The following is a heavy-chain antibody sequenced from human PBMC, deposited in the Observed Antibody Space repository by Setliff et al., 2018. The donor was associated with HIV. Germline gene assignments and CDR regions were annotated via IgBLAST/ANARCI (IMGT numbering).Heavy chain of an antibody. D-gene: IGHD3-10*01. J-gene: IGHJ4*02. CDR2: IYHSGST. V-gene: IGHV4-31*03. Sequence: SETLSLTCTASGGSIRSGGYYWSWVRQHPGKGLEWIGYIYHSGSTYYNPSLKSRVTISVDTSKNQFSLKLTSVTAADTAVYYCARVILAGKFKSYYFDYWGQGTLVTVSS. CDR3: ARVILAGKFKSYYFDY. CDR1: GGSIRSGGYY.